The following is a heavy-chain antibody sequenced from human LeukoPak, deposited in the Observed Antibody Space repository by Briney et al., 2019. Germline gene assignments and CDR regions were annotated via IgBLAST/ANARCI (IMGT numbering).Heavy chain of an antibody. V-gene: IGHV3-74*01. CDR2: IKTDGNDT. CDR3: ARDKDPTVFDY. Sequence: GGSLRLSCAAAGFTFSSHWMHWVRQAPGKGLGWVSGIKTDGNDTAYADSVKGRFTISRDNAKNTLYLQMNSLSAEDTAVYYCARDKDPTVFDYWGQGTLVTVPS. D-gene: IGHD2-15*01. CDR1: GFTFSSHW. J-gene: IGHJ4*02.